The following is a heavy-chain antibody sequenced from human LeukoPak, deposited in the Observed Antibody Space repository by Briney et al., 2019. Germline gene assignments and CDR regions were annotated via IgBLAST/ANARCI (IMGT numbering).Heavy chain of an antibody. CDR1: GGTFSIYA. D-gene: IGHD3-22*01. Sequence: GASVKVSCKASGGTFSIYAINWVRQAPGQGLEWMGGIIPIFATANYAQKFQGRVTITADESTSTAYMELSSLRSEDTAVYYCAREEAAEYYYDSSGYYYQVDYWGQGTLVTVSS. V-gene: IGHV1-69*13. CDR3: AREEAAEYYYDSSGYYYQVDY. CDR2: IIPIFATA. J-gene: IGHJ4*02.